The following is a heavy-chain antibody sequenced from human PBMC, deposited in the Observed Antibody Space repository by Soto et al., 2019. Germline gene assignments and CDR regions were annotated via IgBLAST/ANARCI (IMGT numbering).Heavy chain of an antibody. CDR1: GYNFAVYW. Sequence: GESLKISWKGSGYNFAVYWIAWVRQMPGKGLELMGIIYPSDSDTRYRPSFQGQVTISADKSISSAYLQWSSLRASDTAMYYCARGGVSTRTFDYWGQGTPVTVSS. D-gene: IGHD3-3*01. CDR2: IYPSDSDT. V-gene: IGHV5-51*01. CDR3: ARGGVSTRTFDY. J-gene: IGHJ4*02.